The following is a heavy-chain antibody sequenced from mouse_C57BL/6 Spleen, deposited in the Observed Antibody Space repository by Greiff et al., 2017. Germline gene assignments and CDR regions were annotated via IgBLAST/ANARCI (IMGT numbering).Heavy chain of an antibody. CDR1: GFNIKDYY. CDR3: TTPYYDGSIYGY. V-gene: IGHV14-1*01. Sequence: VQLQQSGAELVRPGASVKLSCTASGFNIKDYYMHWVKQRPEQGLAWIGRIDPEDGDTGYAPKFQGKGTMTADTSSNTAYLQLSSLTSEDTAVYYCTTPYYDGSIYGYWGQGTTLTVSS. CDR2: IDPEDGDT. D-gene: IGHD1-1*01. J-gene: IGHJ2*01.